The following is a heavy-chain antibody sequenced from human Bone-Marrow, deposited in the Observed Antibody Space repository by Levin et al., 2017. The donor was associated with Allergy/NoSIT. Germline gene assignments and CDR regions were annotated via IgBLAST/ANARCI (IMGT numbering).Heavy chain of an antibody. D-gene: IGHD6-19*01. CDR3: ARESSGWLYGRDA. Sequence: GESLKISCAASGFTFSSYNMNWVRQAPGKGLEWVSSISFSSSYIYYVDSVKGRFTISRNNAKSSLYLQMDSLRAEETAVDYCARESSGWLYGRDAWGQGTAVTVSS. J-gene: IGHJ6*02. V-gene: IGHV3-21*01. CDR1: GFTFSSYN. CDR2: ISFSSSYI.